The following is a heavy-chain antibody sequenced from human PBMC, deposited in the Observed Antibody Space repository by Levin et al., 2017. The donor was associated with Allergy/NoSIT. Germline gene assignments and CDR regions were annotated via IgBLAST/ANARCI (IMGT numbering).Heavy chain of an antibody. CDR2: ISSSGSTI. J-gene: IGHJ4*02. CDR1: GFTFSDYY. Sequence: GGSLRLSCAASGFTFSDYYMSWIRQAPGKGLEWVSYISSSGSTIYYADSVKGRFTISRDNAKNSLYLQMNSLRAEDTAVYYCARDSWSYYDSSGYYYFDYWGQGTLVTVSS. CDR3: ARDSWSYYDSSGYYYFDY. D-gene: IGHD3-22*01. V-gene: IGHV3-11*01.